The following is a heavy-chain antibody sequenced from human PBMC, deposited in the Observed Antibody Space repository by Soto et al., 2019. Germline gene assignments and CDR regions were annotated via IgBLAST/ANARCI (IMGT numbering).Heavy chain of an antibody. D-gene: IGHD3-10*01. V-gene: IGHV2-5*02. CDR3: AYRQDYGNNWFDP. CDR2: IYWDDDK. CDR1: GFSLSINGVG. Sequence: QITLKESGPTLVIPTQTLTLTCTSSGFSLSINGVGVGWIRQSPGKALEWLALIYWDDDKRYNPSLKTRLTITTDTSKNQVVLIMTNVDPVDTGTYFCAYRQDYGNNWFDPWGQGALVTVSS. J-gene: IGHJ5*02.